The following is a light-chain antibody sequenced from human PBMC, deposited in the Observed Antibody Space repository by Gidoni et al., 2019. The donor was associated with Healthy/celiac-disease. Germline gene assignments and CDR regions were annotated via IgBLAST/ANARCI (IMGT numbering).Light chain of an antibody. J-gene: IGKJ2*01. Sequence: EIVLTQSPGTLSLSPGERATLSCRASQSVSSSYLAWYQQKPGQAPRLRIYGATSRATGIPDRVSGSGSGTDFTLTISRLEPEDFAVYYCQQYGSSQYTFGQGTKLEIK. CDR1: QSVSSSY. CDR3: QQYGSSQYT. CDR2: GAT. V-gene: IGKV3-20*01.